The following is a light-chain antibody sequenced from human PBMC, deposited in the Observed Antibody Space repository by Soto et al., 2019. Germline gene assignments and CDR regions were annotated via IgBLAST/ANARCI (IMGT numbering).Light chain of an antibody. V-gene: IGLV2-18*02. CDR1: RSDVGSYNR. CDR3: YSSTRSNTYV. CDR2: EVS. J-gene: IGLJ1*01. Sequence: QSALTQPPSVSGSPGQSVTISCTGTRSDVGSYNRVSWYQQPPGTAPKVMIYEVSNRPSGVPDRFSGSKSGNTASLTISGLQPEDEADYFCYSSTRSNTYVFGTGTKVTVL.